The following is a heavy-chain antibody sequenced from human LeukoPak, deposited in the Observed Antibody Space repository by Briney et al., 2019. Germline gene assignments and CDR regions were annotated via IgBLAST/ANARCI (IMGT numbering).Heavy chain of an antibody. J-gene: IGHJ4*02. CDR2: IYTSGNT. D-gene: IGHD7-27*01. CDR1: GGSISSSSYY. V-gene: IGHV4-61*02. CDR3: ARGNWGDFDY. Sequence: SETLSLTCTVSGGSISSSSYYWGWIRQPAGKGLEWIGRIYTSGNTNYNPSLKSRVTVSLDTSKNQFSLKLSSVTAADTAVYYCARGNWGDFDYWGQGTLVTVSS.